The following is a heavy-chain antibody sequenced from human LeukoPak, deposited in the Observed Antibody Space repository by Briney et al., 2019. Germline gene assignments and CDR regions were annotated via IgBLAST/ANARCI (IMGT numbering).Heavy chain of an antibody. CDR2: IRSDGGST. Sequence: GGSLRLSCAASGFTFSSYDMSWVRQAPGKGLEWVSFIRSDGGSTLYADCVKGRFTISRDNSKNTLYAEMTSLRAEDTAVYYCATLASGYSSPFDYWGQGTLVTVSS. J-gene: IGHJ4*02. D-gene: IGHD6-13*01. V-gene: IGHV3-23*01. CDR1: GFTFSSYD. CDR3: ATLASGYSSPFDY.